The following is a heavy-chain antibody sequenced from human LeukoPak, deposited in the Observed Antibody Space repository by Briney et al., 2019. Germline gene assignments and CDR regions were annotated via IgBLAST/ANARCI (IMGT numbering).Heavy chain of an antibody. CDR3: ARDTPKYQLLSPFDY. CDR2: ISSSSSYI. CDR1: GFTFSSYS. D-gene: IGHD2-2*01. V-gene: IGHV3-21*01. Sequence: GGSLRLSCAASGFTFSSYSMNWVRQVPGKGLEWVSSISSSSSYIYYADSVKGRFTISRDNAKNSLYLQMNSLRAEDTAVYYCARDTPKYQLLSPFDYWGQGTLVTVSS. J-gene: IGHJ4*02.